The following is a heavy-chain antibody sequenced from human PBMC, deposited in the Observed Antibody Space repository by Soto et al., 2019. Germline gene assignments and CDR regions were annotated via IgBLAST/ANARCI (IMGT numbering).Heavy chain of an antibody. J-gene: IGHJ6*02. CDR2: ISWNSGYI. CDR1: GFIFDDFA. CDR3: AKARVYSTGNYFYGMNV. D-gene: IGHD4-4*01. Sequence: EVRLVESGGGLVQPGRSLRLSCAASGFIFDDFAMHWVRQVPGKGLEWVSGISWNSGYIGYAASVKGRFTISRDNSKRSLYLQMNSLTADDTALYYCAKARVYSTGNYFYGMNVWGQGTTVTVSS. V-gene: IGHV3-9*01.